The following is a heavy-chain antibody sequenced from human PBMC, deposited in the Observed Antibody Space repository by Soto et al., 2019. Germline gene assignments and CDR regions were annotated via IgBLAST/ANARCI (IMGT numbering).Heavy chain of an antibody. V-gene: IGHV3-7*01. D-gene: IGHD2-2*01. J-gene: IGHJ4*02. Sequence: GGSLRLSCAASGFTFSIYWMTWVRQAPGKGLEWVANINQDGSEKYYVDSVKGRFTISRDNAKNSLYLQMSSLRAEDTAVYYCATDPYRYCSSTRCSPIGSDYWGQGTLVTVSS. CDR2: INQDGSEK. CDR3: ATDPYRYCSSTRCSPIGSDY. CDR1: GFTFSIYW.